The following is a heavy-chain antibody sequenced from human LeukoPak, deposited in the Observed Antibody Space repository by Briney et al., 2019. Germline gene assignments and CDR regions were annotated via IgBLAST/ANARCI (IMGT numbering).Heavy chain of an antibody. CDR3: ARDRGYSSSWHNYYYYGMDV. J-gene: IGHJ6*02. D-gene: IGHD6-13*01. Sequence: GGSLRLSCAASGFTVSSTYMSWVRQAPGKGLEWVSTLYSGGSTHYADSVKGRFTISRDNSKNTLYLQMNSLRAEDTAVYYCARDRGYSSSWHNYYYYGMDVWGQGTTVTVSS. V-gene: IGHV3-53*05. CDR1: GFTVSSTY. CDR2: LYSGGST.